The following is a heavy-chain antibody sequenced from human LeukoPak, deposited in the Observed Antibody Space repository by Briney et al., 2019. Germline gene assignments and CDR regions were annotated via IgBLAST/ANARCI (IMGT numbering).Heavy chain of an antibody. CDR3: AKDGVVVAAYFFDY. CDR2: ISGSGGST. J-gene: IGHJ4*02. Sequence: QTGGSLRPSCAASGSTFSSYAMSWVRQAPGKGLEWVSAISGSGGSTYYADSVKGRFTISRDNSKNTLYLQMNSLRAEDTAVYYCAKDGVVVAAYFFDYWGQGTLVTVSS. D-gene: IGHD2-15*01. V-gene: IGHV3-23*01. CDR1: GSTFSSYA.